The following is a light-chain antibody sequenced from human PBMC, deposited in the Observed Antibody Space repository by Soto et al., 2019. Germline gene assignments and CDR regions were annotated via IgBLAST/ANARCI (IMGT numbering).Light chain of an antibody. CDR3: QQYGSSPWT. J-gene: IGKJ1*01. V-gene: IGKV3-20*01. CDR2: AAS. CDR1: QSISINY. Sequence: EILWTQSPGTLTLSPGERANLPCRASQSISINYLALAWYQQKPCQAPRLLTYAASGRATGIPDRFTGSGSATDFTLNISRLEPEDSAVYYCQQYGSSPWTFGQGTKVEIK.